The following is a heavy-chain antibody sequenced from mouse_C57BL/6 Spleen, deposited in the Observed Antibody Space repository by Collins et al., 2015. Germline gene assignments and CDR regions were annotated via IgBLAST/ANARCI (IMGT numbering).Heavy chain of an antibody. CDR1: GFSLTSYG. CDR2: IWRGGST. J-gene: IGHJ4*01. D-gene: IGHD2-1*01. V-gene: IGHV2-5*01. Sequence: QVQLKQSGPGLVQPSQSLSITCTVSGFSLTSYGVHWVRQSPGKGLEWLGVIWRGGSTDYNAAFVSRLSITKDNSKSQVFFKMNSLQADDTAIYYCAKGNSTFYAMDYWGQGTSVTVSS. CDR3: AKGNSTFYAMDY.